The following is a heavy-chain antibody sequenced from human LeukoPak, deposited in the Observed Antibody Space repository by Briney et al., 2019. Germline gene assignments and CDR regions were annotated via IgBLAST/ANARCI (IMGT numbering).Heavy chain of an antibody. CDR2: IYHSGST. V-gene: IGHV4-30-4*01. J-gene: IGHJ4*02. CDR1: GGSISSGDYY. D-gene: IGHD3-3*01. Sequence: SETLSLTCTVSGGSISSGDYYWSWIRQPPGKGLEWIGYIYHSGSTYYNPSLKSRVTISLDTSKNQFSLKMRSVTAADTAVYYCARGRVRFLYYFDYWGQGTLVTVSS. CDR3: ARGRVRFLYYFDY.